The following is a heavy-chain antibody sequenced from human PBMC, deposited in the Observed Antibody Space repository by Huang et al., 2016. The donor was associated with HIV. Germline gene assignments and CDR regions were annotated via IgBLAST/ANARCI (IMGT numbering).Heavy chain of an antibody. CDR3: ARGMVRGVTLNWFDP. D-gene: IGHD3-10*01. J-gene: IGHJ5*02. V-gene: IGHV3-53*02. Sequence: EVQLVETGGGLIQPGGSLRLSCAASGFTVSSNYMGWVRPAPGKRLEWVAVIYSGASTYYAESAKGRFTISRDNSKNTLYLQMNSLRAEDTAVYYCARGMVRGVTLNWFDPWGQGTLVTVSS. CDR2: IYSGAST. CDR1: GFTVSSNY.